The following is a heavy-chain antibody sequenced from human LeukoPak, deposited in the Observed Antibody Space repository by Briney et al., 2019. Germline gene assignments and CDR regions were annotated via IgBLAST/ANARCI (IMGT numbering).Heavy chain of an antibody. CDR3: ARDIPPGTGMDV. J-gene: IGHJ6*02. CDR2: ISSSSSYI. CDR1: GFTFSSYS. Sequence: GGSLRLSCAASGFTFSSYSMNWVRQAPGKGLEWVSSISSSSSYIYYADSVKGRFTISRDNAKNSLYLQMNSLRAEDTAVYYCARDIPPGTGMDVWGQGTTVTVSS. V-gene: IGHV3-21*04.